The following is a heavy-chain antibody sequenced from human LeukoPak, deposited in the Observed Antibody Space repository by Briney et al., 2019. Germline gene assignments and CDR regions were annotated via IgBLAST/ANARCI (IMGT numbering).Heavy chain of an antibody. J-gene: IGHJ4*02. CDR3: ARDLGYYDFWSGYSTTFDY. Sequence: GGSLRLSCAASGFTISNYWMTWVRQAPGKGLEWVANIKGDGSEKNYVDSVRGRFTISRDNAKNSLYLQMNSLRAEDTAVYYCARDLGYYDFWSGYSTTFDYWGQGTLVTVSS. V-gene: IGHV3-7*01. CDR1: GFTISNYW. CDR2: IKGDGSEK. D-gene: IGHD3-3*01.